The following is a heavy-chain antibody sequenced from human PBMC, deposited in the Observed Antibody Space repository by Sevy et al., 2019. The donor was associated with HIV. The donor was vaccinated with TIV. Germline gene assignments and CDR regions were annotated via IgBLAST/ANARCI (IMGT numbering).Heavy chain of an antibody. CDR2: MNPNSGNT. Sequence: ASVKVSCKASGYTFTSYDINWVRQATGQGLEWMGWMNPNSGNTGYAQKFQGRVTMTRNTSISTAYMELGSLRSEDTAVYYCAAGYSWVGSFDHWGQGTLVTVSS. D-gene: IGHD5-18*01. J-gene: IGHJ4*02. V-gene: IGHV1-8*01. CDR1: GYTFTSYD. CDR3: AAGYSWVGSFDH.